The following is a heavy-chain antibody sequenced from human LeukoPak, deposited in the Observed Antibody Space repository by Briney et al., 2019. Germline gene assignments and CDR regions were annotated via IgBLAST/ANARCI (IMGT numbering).Heavy chain of an antibody. J-gene: IGHJ5*02. CDR1: GVSVSSYY. CDR2: LYHSGST. Sequence: PSETLSLTCTVSGVSVSSYYWSWIRQPPAKGLEWIGCLYHSGSTDYSPSLKSRVTISVDTSKNQSSLKLSSVPTADTAVYYCAKDVSPEEINSGYDYWFDGWGQGTLVTVSS. D-gene: IGHD5-12*01. CDR3: AKDVSPEEINSGYDYWFDG. V-gene: IGHV4-59*02.